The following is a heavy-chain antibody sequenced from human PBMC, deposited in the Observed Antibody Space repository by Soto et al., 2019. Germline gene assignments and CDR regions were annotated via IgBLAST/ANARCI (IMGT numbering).Heavy chain of an antibody. CDR1: GYTFTSYD. J-gene: IGHJ5*02. CDR3: ARGTSSDWFDP. V-gene: IGHV1-8*01. CDR2: MNPNSGST. D-gene: IGHD6-6*01. Sequence: ASVKVSCKASGYTFTSYDINWVRQATGQGLEWMGWMNPNSGSTGYAQKFQGRVTMTRNTSISTAHMELSSLRSEDTAVYYCARGTSSDWFDPWGQGTLVTVSS.